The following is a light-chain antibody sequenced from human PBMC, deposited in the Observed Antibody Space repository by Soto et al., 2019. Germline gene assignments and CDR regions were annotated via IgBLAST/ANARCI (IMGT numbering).Light chain of an antibody. Sequence: EIVMTQSPATLSVSPGERATLSCRASQSVSSNLAWYQQKPGQAPRLLIYGASTRATGIPARFSGSGSGTEFTPNISSLQSEDFAVYYGQQYNNWPPPLTFGGGTKGEIK. V-gene: IGKV3-15*01. CDR2: GAS. J-gene: IGKJ4*01. CDR1: QSVSSN. CDR3: QQYNNWPPPLT.